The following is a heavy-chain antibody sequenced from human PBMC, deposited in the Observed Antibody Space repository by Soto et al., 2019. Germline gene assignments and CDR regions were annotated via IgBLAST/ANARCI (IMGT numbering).Heavy chain of an antibody. J-gene: IGHJ4*02. D-gene: IGHD3-3*01. CDR1: GGSFSGYY. Sequence: SETLSLTCAVYGGSFSGYYWSWIRQPPGKGLEWIGEINHSGSTNYNPSLKSRVTISVDTSKNQFSLKLSSVTAADTAVYYCARVIFGVVIPPYYFDYWGQGTLVPVSS. CDR3: ARVIFGVVIPPYYFDY. CDR2: INHSGST. V-gene: IGHV4-34*01.